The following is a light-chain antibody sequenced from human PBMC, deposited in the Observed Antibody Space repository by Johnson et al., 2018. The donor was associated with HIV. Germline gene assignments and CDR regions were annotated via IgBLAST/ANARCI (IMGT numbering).Light chain of an antibody. Sequence: QSVLTQPPSVSAAPGQKVTISCSGSSSNIGNNYVSWYQQLPGTAPKLLIYDNTKRPSGLPDRFSDSKSGTSATLCITGLQTGDEADYYCGTWDSSLSAGVLGTGTKVTVL. CDR2: DNT. CDR3: GTWDSSLSAGV. V-gene: IGLV1-51*01. CDR1: SSNIGNNY. J-gene: IGLJ1*01.